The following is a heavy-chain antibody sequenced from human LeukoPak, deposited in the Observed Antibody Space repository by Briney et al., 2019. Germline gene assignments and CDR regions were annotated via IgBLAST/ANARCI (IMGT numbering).Heavy chain of an antibody. Sequence: PGVSLRLSCAASGFTFSDAWMSWVRQAPGKGLEWVGRIKSISDGGATDYAAPVKGRFTISRDDSENTLYLQMNSLKTEDTAVYYCARYFGESGSQYYFDYWGQGTLVTVSS. J-gene: IGHJ4*02. CDR3: ARYFGESGSQYYFDY. CDR2: IKSISDGGAT. V-gene: IGHV3-15*01. D-gene: IGHD3-9*01. CDR1: GFTFSDAW.